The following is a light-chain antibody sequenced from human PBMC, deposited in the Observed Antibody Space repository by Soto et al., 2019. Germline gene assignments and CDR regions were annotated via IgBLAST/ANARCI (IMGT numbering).Light chain of an antibody. CDR1: SSVVGGYNY. Sequence: QSALTQPASVSGSPGQSITISCTGTSSVVGGYNYVSWYQQHPGKAPKLMIYEVSNRPSGVSNRFSGSKSGNTASLTISGLQAEDEADYYCSSYTSSSTLPVVFGGGTKLTVL. CDR2: EVS. V-gene: IGLV2-14*01. CDR3: SSYTSSSTLPVV. J-gene: IGLJ2*01.